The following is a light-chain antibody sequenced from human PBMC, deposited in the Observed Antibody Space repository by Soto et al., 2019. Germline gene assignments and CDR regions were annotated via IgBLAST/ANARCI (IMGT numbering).Light chain of an antibody. CDR1: QSVSSSY. CDR2: GAS. V-gene: IGKV3-20*01. Sequence: EIVLTQSPATLSSSPGERATLSCRASQSVSSSYLAWYQQKPGQAPRLLIYGASSRATGIPDRFSGSGSGTDFTLTISRLEPEDFAVYYCQQYGSSLTWTFGQGTKVDIK. CDR3: QQYGSSLTWT. J-gene: IGKJ1*01.